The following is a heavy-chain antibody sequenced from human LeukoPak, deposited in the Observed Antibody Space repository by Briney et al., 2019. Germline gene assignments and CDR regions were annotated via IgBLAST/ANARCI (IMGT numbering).Heavy chain of an antibody. D-gene: IGHD3-3*01. V-gene: IGHV3-53*01. Sequence: GGSLILSCAASGFTVSSNYMSWVRQAPGKGLEWVSVIYSGGSTYYADSVKGRFTISRDNSKNTLYLQMNSLRAEDTAVYYCAREGFWSGYYHFDYWGQGTLVTVSS. CDR3: AREGFWSGYYHFDY. CDR2: IYSGGST. CDR1: GFTVSSNY. J-gene: IGHJ4*02.